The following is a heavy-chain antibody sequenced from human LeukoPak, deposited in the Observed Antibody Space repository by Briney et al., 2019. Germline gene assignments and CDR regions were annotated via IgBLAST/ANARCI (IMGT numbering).Heavy chain of an antibody. D-gene: IGHD1-26*01. J-gene: IGHJ4*02. CDR1: GDSFSYFY. CDR2: IYNSGST. CDR3: ARIGSYSNFDY. Sequence: SETLSLTCTVSGDSFSYFYWSWIRQPPGKGLEWIGYIYNSGSTNYNPSLKSRVTISVDTSKNQFSLKLSSVTAADTAVYYCARIGSYSNFDYWGQGTLVTVSS. V-gene: IGHV4-59*01.